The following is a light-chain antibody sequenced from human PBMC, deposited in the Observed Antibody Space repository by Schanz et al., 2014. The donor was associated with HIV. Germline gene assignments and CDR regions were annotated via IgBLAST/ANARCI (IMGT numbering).Light chain of an antibody. J-gene: IGKJ1*01. CDR3: QQYDTSSWT. CDR1: QNIDNW. CDR2: QAS. Sequence: DIQMTQSPSSLSASVGDTVTITCRASQNIDNWLAWYQQKPGKAPNLLIYQASSLKTGVPSRFSGSGSGTEFTLTISSLQPDDFATYYCQQYDTSSWTFGLGTKVETK. V-gene: IGKV1-5*03.